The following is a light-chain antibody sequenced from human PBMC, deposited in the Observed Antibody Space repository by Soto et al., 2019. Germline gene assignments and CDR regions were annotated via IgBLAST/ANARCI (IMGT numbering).Light chain of an antibody. CDR2: DTS. CDR3: LLSDSGAVV. Sequence: QAVVTQEPSLTVSPGGTVTLTCGSSTGAVTSGHYPYWFQQKPGQAPRTRIYDTSNKHSWTPARFSGSLLGGKAALTLSGAQPEDEAEYYCLLSDSGAVVFGGGTKLTVL. J-gene: IGLJ2*01. V-gene: IGLV7-46*01. CDR1: TGAVTSGHY.